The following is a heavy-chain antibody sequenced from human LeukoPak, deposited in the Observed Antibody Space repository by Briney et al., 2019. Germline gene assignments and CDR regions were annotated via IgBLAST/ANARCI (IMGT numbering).Heavy chain of an antibody. D-gene: IGHD2-21*02. J-gene: IGHJ4*02. CDR1: GFTFSSYS. CDR2: ISSSSSTI. V-gene: IGHV3-48*04. Sequence: GGSLRLSCAASGFTFSSYSMNWVRQAPGKGLEWVSYISSSSSTIYYADSVKGRFSISRDNAKNSLYLQMNSLRAEDTAVYYCARDLVVVVTDYWGQGTLVTVSS. CDR3: ARDLVVVVTDY.